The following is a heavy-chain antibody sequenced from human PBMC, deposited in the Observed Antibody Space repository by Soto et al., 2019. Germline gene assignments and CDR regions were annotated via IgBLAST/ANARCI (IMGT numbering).Heavy chain of an antibody. D-gene: IGHD3-10*01. CDR3: ANVSRKGSAIDFDY. CDR1: GYTFSNYD. CDR2: VNPNNGDT. J-gene: IGHJ4*02. Sequence: QVQLVQSGAELKKPGASVKVSCKASGYTFSNYDMNWVRQATGQGPEWIGWVNPNNGDTGYAQKFQGRGTMTTDISTTTAYMELPSLRSEDTAIYYCANVSRKGSAIDFDYWGQGTLITVSS. V-gene: IGHV1-8*01.